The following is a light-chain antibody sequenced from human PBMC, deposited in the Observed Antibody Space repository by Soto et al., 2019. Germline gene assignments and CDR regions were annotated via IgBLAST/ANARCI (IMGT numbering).Light chain of an antibody. Sequence: HMTRSPPSVSGAVGCRVTMTCLASQGISSWLAWYQQKPGKVPNLLIYASSSLQSGVPSRFSGSGSGTDFTLTITNLQPEDFATYYCQQTSSFPITFGQGTLLEI. CDR1: QGISSW. J-gene: IGKJ5*01. CDR3: QQTSSFPIT. CDR2: ASS. V-gene: IGKV1D-12*01.